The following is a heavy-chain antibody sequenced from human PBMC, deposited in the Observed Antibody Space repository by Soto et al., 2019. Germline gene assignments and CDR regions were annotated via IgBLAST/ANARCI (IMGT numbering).Heavy chain of an antibody. V-gene: IGHV1-69-2*01. CDR1: GYTFTDHY. J-gene: IGHJ4*02. CDR3: AYGSGSYLHYFAY. Sequence: ASVKVSCKVSGYTFTDHYVHWVQQAPGKGLEWLGLVDPEESETIYAEKLQGRVTITADTSTDTAYKELRSLRSEDTGVYYCAYGSGSYLHYFAYWGQGTLVTVSS. D-gene: IGHD3-10*01. CDR2: VDPEESET.